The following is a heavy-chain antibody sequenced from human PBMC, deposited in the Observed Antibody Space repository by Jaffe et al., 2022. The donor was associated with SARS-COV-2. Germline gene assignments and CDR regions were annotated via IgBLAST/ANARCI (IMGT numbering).Heavy chain of an antibody. D-gene: IGHD3-22*01. V-gene: IGHV3-33*01. CDR3: ARGRNMIVVADAFDI. CDR2: IWYDGSNK. CDR1: GFTFSSYG. J-gene: IGHJ3*02. Sequence: QVQLVESGGGVVQPGRSLRLSCAASGFTFSSYGMHWVRQAPGKGLEWVAVIWYDGSNKYYADSVKGRFTISRDNSKNTLYLQMNSLRAEDTAVYYCARGRNMIVVADAFDIWGQGTMVTVSS.